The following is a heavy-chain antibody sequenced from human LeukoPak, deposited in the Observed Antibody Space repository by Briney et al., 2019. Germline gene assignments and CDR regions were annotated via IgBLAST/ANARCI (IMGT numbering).Heavy chain of an antibody. CDR2: MYYAGNT. CDR1: AGSISYDY. V-gene: IGHV4-59*01. Sequence: PSETLSLTCIVSAGSISYDYWSWVRQPPGKGLEWIGYMYYAGNTNYNPSLKSRVTISVDTSKNQFSLKLRSVTAADTAVYYCARLRRGCLQLDSWGQGTLVTVSS. J-gene: IGHJ4*02. CDR3: ARLRRGCLQLDS. D-gene: IGHD1-1*01.